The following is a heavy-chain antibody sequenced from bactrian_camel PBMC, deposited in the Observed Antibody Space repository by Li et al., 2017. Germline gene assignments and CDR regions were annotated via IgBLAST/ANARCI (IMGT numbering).Heavy chain of an antibody. CDR2: INTGGGTT. D-gene: IGHD4*01. J-gene: IGHJ4*01. V-gene: IGHV3S40*01. CDR1: GYTFSRSC. Sequence: VQLVESGGGSVQAGGSLRLSCAASGYTFSRSCMGWFRQAPGEGIEWVSTINTGGGTTYYSDSLKGRFTISRDNAKNTVYLQMGSLKPEDTAAYYCVIYSDAAGIWGHEYNYWAQGTQVTVS. CDR3: VIYSDAAGIWGHEYNY.